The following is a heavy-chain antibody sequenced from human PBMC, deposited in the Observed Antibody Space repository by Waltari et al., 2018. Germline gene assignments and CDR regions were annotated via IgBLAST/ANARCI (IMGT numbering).Heavy chain of an antibody. CDR2: IRREAYGGTT. CDR1: GFTFGDYA. Sequence: ELQLVESGGGSVQPGRSLRLSCKASGFTFGDYAMSWVRQAPGKGVEWVGVIRREAYGGTTEYAASVKGRVTIAKGASKNIAYLQRNSLRTEDTAVYYCTRDQGWNSISRRGMDVWGQGTTVTVSS. D-gene: IGHD1-1*01. V-gene: IGHV3-49*04. CDR3: TRDQGWNSISRRGMDV. J-gene: IGHJ6*02.